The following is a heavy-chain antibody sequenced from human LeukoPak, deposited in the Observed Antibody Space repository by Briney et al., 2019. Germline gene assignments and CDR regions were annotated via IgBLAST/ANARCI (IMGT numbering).Heavy chain of an antibody. V-gene: IGHV3-23*01. D-gene: IGHD3-3*01. CDR2: ISGSGGST. CDR1: GFTFSSYA. CDR3: AKDPPNYDFWSGYYTGLVD. Sequence: GGSLRLSCAASGFTFSSYAMSWVRQAPGKGLEWVSAISGSGGSTYYADSVKGRFTISRDNSKNTLYLQMNSLRAEDTAVYYCAKDPPNYDFWSGYYTGLVDWGQGTLVTVSS. J-gene: IGHJ4*02.